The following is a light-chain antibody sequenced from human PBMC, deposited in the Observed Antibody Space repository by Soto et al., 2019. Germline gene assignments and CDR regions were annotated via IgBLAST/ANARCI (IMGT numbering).Light chain of an antibody. CDR3: SSYTSSSTLYV. CDR1: SSDVGGYNY. CDR2: EVS. J-gene: IGLJ1*01. V-gene: IGLV2-14*01. Sequence: QSLLSHPASVSWSPGHAITISCTGTSSDVGGYNYVSWYQQHPGKAPKLMIYEVSNRPSGVSNRFSGSKSGNTACLTISGLQAEDEADYYCSSYTSSSTLYVFGTGTKVTVL.